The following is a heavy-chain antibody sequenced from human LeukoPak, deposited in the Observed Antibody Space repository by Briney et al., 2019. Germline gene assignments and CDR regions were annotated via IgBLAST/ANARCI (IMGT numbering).Heavy chain of an antibody. D-gene: IGHD3-22*01. V-gene: IGHV4-61*02. CDR2: IYTSGST. CDR3: ARDRGEYDSSGFDY. J-gene: IGHJ4*02. CDR1: DYSISSGYY. Sequence: SETLSLTCTVSDYSISSGYYWSWIRQPAGKGLEWIGRIYTSGSTNYNPSLKSRVTISVDTSKNQFSLKLSSVTAADTAVYYCARDRGEYDSSGFDYWGQGTLVTVSS.